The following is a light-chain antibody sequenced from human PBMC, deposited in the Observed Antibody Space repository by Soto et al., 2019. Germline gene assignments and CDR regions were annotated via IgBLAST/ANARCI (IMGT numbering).Light chain of an antibody. CDR3: SSFAGNNNRGV. J-gene: IGLJ1*01. Sequence: QSALTHPPSASASPGQSVTISCTGTSSDVGGYNYVSWYQQRPGKAPKLMIYEVSQRPSGVPDRSSGSKSGNTATLTVSGLPAEDEAEYYCSSFAGNNNRGVFGSGTKLTFL. V-gene: IGLV2-8*01. CDR2: EVS. CDR1: SSDVGGYNY.